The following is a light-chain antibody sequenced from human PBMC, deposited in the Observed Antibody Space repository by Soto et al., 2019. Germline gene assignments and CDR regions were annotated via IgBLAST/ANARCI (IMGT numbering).Light chain of an antibody. Sequence: EIVMTQSPATLSVSPGERANLSCRASQSVSSNLAWYQQKPGQAPRLLIYGASTRATGIPARFSGSGSGTEFTLTISSLQSEDCAVYYCQQYNNWPYTFGQGTKLEIK. J-gene: IGKJ2*01. V-gene: IGKV3-15*01. CDR2: GAS. CDR1: QSVSSN. CDR3: QQYNNWPYT.